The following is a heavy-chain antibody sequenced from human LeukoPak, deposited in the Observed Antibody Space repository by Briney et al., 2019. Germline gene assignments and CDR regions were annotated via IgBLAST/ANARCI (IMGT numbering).Heavy chain of an antibody. V-gene: IGHV3-30*18. CDR2: ISYDGSNK. Sequence: GSLRLSCASSGFTFRSYGMHWVRQAPGKGLEWVAVISYDGSNKFYADSVKGRFTISRDNSKNTVYLQMNSLRDEDTAVYYCAKSAVTSSLILEDSWGQGTLATVSS. J-gene: IGHJ4*02. CDR3: AKSAVTSSLILEDS. CDR1: GFTFRSYG. D-gene: IGHD3-3*01.